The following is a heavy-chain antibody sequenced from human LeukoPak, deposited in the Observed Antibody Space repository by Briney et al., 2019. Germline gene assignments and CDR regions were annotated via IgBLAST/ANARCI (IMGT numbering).Heavy chain of an antibody. CDR1: GYSFTSYW. CDR2: IYPGDSDT. CDR3: ARQAGIAARKKYFDY. D-gene: IGHD6-6*01. Sequence: GESLKISCKGSGYSFTSYWIGWVRQMPRKGLEWMGIIYPGDSDTRYSPSFQGQVTISADKSISTAYLQWSSLKASDTAMYYCARQAGIAARKKYFDYWGQGTLVTVSS. J-gene: IGHJ4*02. V-gene: IGHV5-51*01.